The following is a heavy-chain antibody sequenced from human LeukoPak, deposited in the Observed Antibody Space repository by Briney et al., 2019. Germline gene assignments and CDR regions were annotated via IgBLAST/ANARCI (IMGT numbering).Heavy chain of an antibody. CDR3: ASYDISGYYDPRFDY. D-gene: IGHD3-22*01. V-gene: IGHV4-39*01. J-gene: IGHJ4*02. Sequence: SETLSLTCTVSGGSISSSSYYWGWIRQPPGKGLEWIGSIYYSGSTYYNPSLKSRVTISVDTSKNQFSLKLSSVTAADTAVYYCASYDISGYYDPRFDYWGQGTLVNVSS. CDR2: IYYSGST. CDR1: GGSISSSSYY.